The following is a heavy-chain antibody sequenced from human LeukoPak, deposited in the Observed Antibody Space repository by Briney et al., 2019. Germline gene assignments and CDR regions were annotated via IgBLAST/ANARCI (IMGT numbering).Heavy chain of an antibody. Sequence: PSETLSLTCTVSGGSISSSSYYLGWIRQPPGKGLEWIGSIYYSGSTYYNPSLKSRVTISVDTSKNQFSLKLSSVTAADTAVYYCARETKLEWLLIFDYWGQGTLVTVSS. D-gene: IGHD3-3*01. V-gene: IGHV4-39*02. CDR2: IYYSGST. CDR1: GGSISSSSYY. J-gene: IGHJ4*02. CDR3: ARETKLEWLLIFDY.